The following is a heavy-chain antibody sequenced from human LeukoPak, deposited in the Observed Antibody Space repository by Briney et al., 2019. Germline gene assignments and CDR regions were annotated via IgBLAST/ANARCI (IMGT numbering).Heavy chain of an antibody. Sequence: PGGSLRLSCAASGFIVSSNYMSWVRQAPGKGLQWVSIIYSGGSTYCADSVKGRFTISRDNAKNSLYLQMNSLRAEDTAVYYCARGTPYYYYMDVWGKGTTVTVSS. J-gene: IGHJ6*03. CDR1: GFIVSSNY. CDR2: IYSGGST. V-gene: IGHV3-53*01. CDR3: ARGTPYYYYMDV.